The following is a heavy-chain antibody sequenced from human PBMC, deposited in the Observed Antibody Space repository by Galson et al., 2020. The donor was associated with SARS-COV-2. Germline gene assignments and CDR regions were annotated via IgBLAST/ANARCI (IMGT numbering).Heavy chain of an antibody. J-gene: IGHJ4*02. Sequence: GESLKISCAASGFTFKNYAMHWVRQAPGKGHEWVAIISYDEHFKYVDSVKGRFTISRDNSKNTLYLQMNSLRPEDTAVYYCAKETADYDSSYFDFWGQGTLVTVSS. CDR2: ISYDEHFK. V-gene: IGHV3-30*16. D-gene: IGHD3-22*01. CDR3: AKETADYDSSYFDF. CDR1: GFTFKNYA.